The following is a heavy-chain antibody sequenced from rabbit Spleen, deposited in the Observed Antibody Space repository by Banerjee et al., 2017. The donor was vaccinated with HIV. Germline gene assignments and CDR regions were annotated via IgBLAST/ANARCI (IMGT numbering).Heavy chain of an antibody. D-gene: IGHD1-1*01. J-gene: IGHJ4*01. CDR2: IYPITETT. CDR1: GVSFSSSYY. V-gene: IGHV1S40*01. CDR3: AREDVGGSVSL. Sequence: QSLEESGGDLVRPGTSLTLTCTASGVSFSSSYYMCWVRQAPGKGLEWIGIIYPITETTYYANWVNGRFTISSDNAQNTVDLQMNSLTAADTATYFCAREDVGGSVSLWGPGTLVTVS.